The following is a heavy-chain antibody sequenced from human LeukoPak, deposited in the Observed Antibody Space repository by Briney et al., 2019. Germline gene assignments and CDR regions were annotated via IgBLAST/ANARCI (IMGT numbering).Heavy chain of an antibody. CDR3: AKDQVPMDV. CDR1: GFTFSTYG. J-gene: IGHJ6*03. Sequence: GGSLRLSCAASGFTFSTYGMHWVRQAPGKGLEWVAYVNYDGSKIYYTDSVKGRFTISRDNSKHTAYLQMSSLTTDDTGVYYCAKDQVPMDVWGKGTTVTVSS. V-gene: IGHV3-30*02. CDR2: VNYDGSKI.